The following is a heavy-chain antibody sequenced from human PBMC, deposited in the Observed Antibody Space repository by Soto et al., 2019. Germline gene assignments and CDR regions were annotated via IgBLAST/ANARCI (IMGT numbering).Heavy chain of an antibody. Sequence: QITLKESGPTLVKPTQTLTLTCTFSGFSLNTGGVGVGWIRQPPGKALEWLALIYWNDDKRYRPSLESRLTITKDSSKNQVVLTLTTIDPVDTATYYCAHATRSDDYFDYWGQGTLVTVSS. CDR3: AHATRSDDYFDY. CDR2: IYWNDDK. V-gene: IGHV2-5*01. CDR1: GFSLNTGGVG. J-gene: IGHJ4*02.